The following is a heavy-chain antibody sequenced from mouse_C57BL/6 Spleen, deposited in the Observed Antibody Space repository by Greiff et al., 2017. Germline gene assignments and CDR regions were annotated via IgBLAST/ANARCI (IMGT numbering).Heavy chain of an antibody. D-gene: IGHD1-1*02. V-gene: IGHV14-1*01. CDR3: TTGDKVAY. CDR1: GFTIKDYY. CDR2: IDPGDGDT. Sequence: VQLQQSGAELVRPGASVKLSCTASGFTIKDYYMHWVKQRPEQGLEWIGRIDPGDGDTEYAPKFQGKATMTADTSSNTAYLQLSRLTAEDTAVYYCTTGDKVAYWGQGTLVTVSA. J-gene: IGHJ3*01.